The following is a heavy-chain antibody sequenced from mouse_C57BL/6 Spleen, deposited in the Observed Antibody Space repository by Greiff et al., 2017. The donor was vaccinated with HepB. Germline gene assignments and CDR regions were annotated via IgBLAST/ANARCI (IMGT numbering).Heavy chain of an antibody. CDR1: GFSLTSYG. V-gene: IGHV2-2*01. CDR2: IWSGGST. D-gene: IGHD1-1*01. J-gene: IGHJ2*01. CDR3: ARNGATVVAPDY. Sequence: VQLQQSGPGLVQPSQSLSITCTVSGFSLTSYGVHWVRQSPGKGLGWLGVIWSGGSTDYNAAFISRLSISKDNSTSQVFFKMNSLQADDTAIYYCARNGATVVAPDYWGQGPTLTVSS.